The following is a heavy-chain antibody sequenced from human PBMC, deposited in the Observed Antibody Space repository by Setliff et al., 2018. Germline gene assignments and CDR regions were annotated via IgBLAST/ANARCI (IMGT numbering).Heavy chain of an antibody. V-gene: IGHV3-15*07. Sequence: GGSLRLSCAASGFTFSNAWMNWVRQAPGKGLEWVGRIKGKTDGLATDYAAPVKGRFTISRDDSTNKLYLQMNSLRVEDTSVYYCARGYYIPRGSHIVAYYYMDVWGKGTPVTVSS. CDR1: GFTFSNAW. D-gene: IGHD3-3*01. CDR3: ARGYYIPRGSHIVAYYYMDV. CDR2: IKGKTDGLAT. J-gene: IGHJ6*03.